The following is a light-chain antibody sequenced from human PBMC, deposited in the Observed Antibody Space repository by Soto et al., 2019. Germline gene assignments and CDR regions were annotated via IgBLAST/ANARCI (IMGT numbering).Light chain of an antibody. CDR1: SSDVGGYNY. CDR2: EVS. V-gene: IGLV2-8*01. J-gene: IGLJ2*01. Sequence: QSALTQPPSASGSPGQSVTISCTGTSSDVGGYNYVSWYQQHPGKAPKLMIYEVSKRPSGVPDRFSGSKSGNMASLTVSGPQAEDEADYYCSSYAGSNNVVFGGGTKLTVL. CDR3: SSYAGSNNVV.